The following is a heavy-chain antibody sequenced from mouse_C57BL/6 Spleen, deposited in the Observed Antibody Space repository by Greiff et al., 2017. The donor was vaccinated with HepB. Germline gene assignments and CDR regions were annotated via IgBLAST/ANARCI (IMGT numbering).Heavy chain of an antibody. Sequence: VQLQQSGAELVKPGASVKLSCKASGYTFTSYWMHWVKQRPGQGLEWIGMIHPNSGSTNYNEKFKSKATLTVDKSSSTAYMQLSSLTSEDSAVYYCAITKVTPWYFGVWGTGTTGTVSS. V-gene: IGHV1-64*01. CDR2: IHPNSGST. J-gene: IGHJ1*03. D-gene: IGHD2-1*01. CDR1: GYTFTSYW. CDR3: AITKVTPWYFGV.